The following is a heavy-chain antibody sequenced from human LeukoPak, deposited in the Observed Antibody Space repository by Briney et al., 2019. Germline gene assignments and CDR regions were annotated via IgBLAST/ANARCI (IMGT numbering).Heavy chain of an antibody. CDR3: ARVGDHFHWNLDL. Sequence: PGGSLILSCAAAGFTVSTKYMNWVRQAPGKGLEWVSIIYSGATTYYADSVKGRFTISRDTSKNTLSLQMNSLRAEDTAVYFCARVGDHFHWNLDLWGRGTLVSVSS. D-gene: IGHD3-3*02. CDR1: GFTVSTKY. CDR2: IYSGATT. J-gene: IGHJ2*01. V-gene: IGHV3-53*01.